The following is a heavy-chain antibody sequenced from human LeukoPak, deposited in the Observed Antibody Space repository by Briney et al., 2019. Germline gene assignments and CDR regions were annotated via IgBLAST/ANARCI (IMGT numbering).Heavy chain of an antibody. CDR1: GFTVSSSY. V-gene: IGHV3-53*01. D-gene: IGHD5-18*01. Sequence: PGGSLRLSCAASGFTVSSSYMSWVRQAPGKGLEWVSLIQTNENTYYADSVKGRFTISRDNSKNTLYLQMNSLRAEDTAVYYCARAKRTAMAPDYWGQGTLVTVSS. CDR3: ARAKRTAMAPDY. J-gene: IGHJ4*02. CDR2: IQTNENT.